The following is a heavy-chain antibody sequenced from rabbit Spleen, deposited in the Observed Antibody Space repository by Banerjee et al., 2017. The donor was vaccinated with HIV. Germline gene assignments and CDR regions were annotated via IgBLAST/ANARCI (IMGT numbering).Heavy chain of an antibody. CDR3: ARSTYGYDDYADLYYAAMDL. J-gene: IGHJ6*01. Sequence: QEQLVESGGGLVKPEGSLTLTCKASGFSFSDRDVMCWVRQAPGKGLEWIACVYAGSSGSTYSATWAKGRFTISKTSSTTLTLQMTSLTAADTATYFCARSTYGYDDYADLYYAAMDLWGQGTLVTVS. CDR2: VYAGSSGST. D-gene: IGHD6-1*01. V-gene: IGHV1S45*01. CDR1: GFSFSDRDV.